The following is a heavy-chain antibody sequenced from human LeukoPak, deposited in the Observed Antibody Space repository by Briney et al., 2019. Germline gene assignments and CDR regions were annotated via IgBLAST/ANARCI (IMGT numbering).Heavy chain of an antibody. V-gene: IGHV4-39*01. D-gene: IGHD3-10*01. CDR1: GGSIRSYY. CDR2: IYYSGST. Sequence: SQTLSLTCTLSGGSIRSYYWGWIRQPPRKALEWIGRIYYSGSTYHNPSLKCLVPLSVDTSKNQFSLKLSSVTAADTAVYYCARHFVFYFRVDYYGSGSYRYWFDPWGQGTLVTVSS. CDR3: ARHFVFYFRVDYYGSGSYRYWFDP. J-gene: IGHJ5*02.